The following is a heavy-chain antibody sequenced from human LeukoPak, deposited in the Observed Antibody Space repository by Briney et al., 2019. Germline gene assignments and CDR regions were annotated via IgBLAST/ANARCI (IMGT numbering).Heavy chain of an antibody. J-gene: IGHJ4*02. CDR2: TYQRSKWYN. CDR1: GDSVSINSAA. CDR3: ARSPSPYSSGWYFDY. Sequence: SQTLSLTCAISGDSVSINSAAWNWIRQSPSRGLEWLGRTYQRSKWYNDYAVSVRSRITINPDISKNQFSLQLNSVTPEDTAVYYCARSPSPYSSGWYFDYWGQGTLVTVSS. D-gene: IGHD6-19*01. V-gene: IGHV6-1*01.